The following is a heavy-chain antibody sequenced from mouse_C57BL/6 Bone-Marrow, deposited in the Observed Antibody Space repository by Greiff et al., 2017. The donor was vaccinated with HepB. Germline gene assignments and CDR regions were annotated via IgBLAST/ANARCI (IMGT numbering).Heavy chain of an antibody. V-gene: IGHV1-76*01. CDR3: ARWDYYGSSYSYFDY. CDR1: GYTFTDYY. Sequence: VQLQQSGAELVRPGASVKLSCKASGYTFTDYYINWVKQRPGQGLEWIARIYPGSGNTYYNEKFKGKATLTAEKSSSTAYMQLSSLTSEDSAVYFCARWDYYGSSYSYFDYWGQGTTLTVSS. J-gene: IGHJ2*01. CDR2: IYPGSGNT. D-gene: IGHD1-1*01.